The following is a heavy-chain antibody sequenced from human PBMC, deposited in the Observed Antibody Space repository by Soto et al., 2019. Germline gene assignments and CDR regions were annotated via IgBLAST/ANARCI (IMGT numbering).Heavy chain of an antibody. CDR3: ARSGVTGIVIPSHWFDP. J-gene: IGHJ5*02. CDR1: GDSIGGVGY. D-gene: IGHD2-21*02. Sequence: SETLSLTCTVSGDSIGGVGYWSWIRQFPGRGLEWIGCISSSGSAYYNPALNNRISLSLDTSQNQFSLKLLSVTAADTAIYYCARSGVTGIVIPSHWFDPWGQGTLVTVSS. V-gene: IGHV4-31*03. CDR2: ISSSGSA.